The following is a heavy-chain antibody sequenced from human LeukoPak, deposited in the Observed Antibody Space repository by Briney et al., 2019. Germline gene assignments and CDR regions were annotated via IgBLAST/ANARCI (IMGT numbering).Heavy chain of an antibody. CDR1: GFTFSSYW. J-gene: IGHJ4*02. Sequence: GGSLRPSCAASGFTFSSYWMSWVRQAPGKGPEWVANIKQDGSEKYYVDSVKGRFTISRDNAKNSLYLQMNSLRAEDTAVYYCARARSSSWYGLAYYFDYWGQGTLVTVSS. D-gene: IGHD6-13*01. CDR3: ARARSSSWYGLAYYFDY. V-gene: IGHV3-7*04. CDR2: IKQDGSEK.